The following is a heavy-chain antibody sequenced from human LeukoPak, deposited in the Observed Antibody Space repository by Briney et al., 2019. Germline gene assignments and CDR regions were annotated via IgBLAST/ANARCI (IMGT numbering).Heavy chain of an antibody. V-gene: IGHV1-18*01. CDR2: ISGHSGNT. CDR1: GYTFTNYG. Sequence: ASVKVSCKTSGYTFTNYGISWVRQAPGQGLEWMGWISGHSGNTKYAQRLQGRVIMTTDTSTSTAYMELRSLKSDDTAVYYCARDVLSGGLDVFDIWGQGTMVTVSS. J-gene: IGHJ3*02. D-gene: IGHD3-10*01. CDR3: ARDVLSGGLDVFDI.